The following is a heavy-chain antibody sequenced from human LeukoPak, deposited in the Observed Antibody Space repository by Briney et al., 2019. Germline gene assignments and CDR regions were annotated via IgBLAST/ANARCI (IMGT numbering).Heavy chain of an antibody. D-gene: IGHD3-22*01. J-gene: IGHJ3*01. CDR1: GFTISSYG. V-gene: IGHV3-30*02. CDR2: IRHDGGRK. CDR3: ATSYYFDSSGLDAFDV. Sequence: GGALRLSCAASGFTISSYGMHWIRQAPGKGLQRVAFIRHDGGRKNYADSVKGRLTISRDNSKNTVYLQANSLRSEDTAVYYCATSYYFDSSGLDAFDVWGQGTKVTVSS.